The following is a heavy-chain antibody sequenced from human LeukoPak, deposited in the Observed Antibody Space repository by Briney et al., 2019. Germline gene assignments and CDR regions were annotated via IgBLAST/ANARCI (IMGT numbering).Heavy chain of an antibody. CDR2: IKSDGST. Sequence: GGSLRLSCAASGFTFSSYWMHWVRQAPGKGLVWVSRIKSDGSTNYADSVKGRFTISRDNARNTVSLQMNSLRAEDTGVYYCARAPSEIGGYYPEYFRHWGQGTLVTVSS. D-gene: IGHD3-22*01. CDR3: ARAPSEIGGYYPEYFRH. CDR1: GFTFSSYW. J-gene: IGHJ1*01. V-gene: IGHV3-74*01.